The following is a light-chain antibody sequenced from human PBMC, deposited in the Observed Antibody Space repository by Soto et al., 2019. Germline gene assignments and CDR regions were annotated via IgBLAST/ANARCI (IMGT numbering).Light chain of an antibody. CDR1: QSVSSY. J-gene: IGKJ1*01. V-gene: IGKV3-20*01. Sequence: EIVMTQSPATLSVSPGERATLSCRASQSVSSYLAWYQQKPGQAPRLLIDDASYRATDIPPRFSGSGSGTDFTLTISRLEPEDFAVYYCQQYGSSGTFGQGTKVDI. CDR3: QQYGSSGT. CDR2: DAS.